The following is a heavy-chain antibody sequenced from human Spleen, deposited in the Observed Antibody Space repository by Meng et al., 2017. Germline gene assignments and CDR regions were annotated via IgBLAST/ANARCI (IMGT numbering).Heavy chain of an antibody. J-gene: IGHJ4*02. CDR3: ATHLRIAATLFDY. CDR1: GYTFTSYD. Sequence: ASVKVSCKASGYTFTSYDINWVRQATGQGLEWMGWMNPNSGNTGYAQKFQGRVTMTEDTSTDTAYMELSSLRSEDTAVYYCATHLRIAATLFDYWGQGTLVTVSS. D-gene: IGHD6-13*01. V-gene: IGHV1-8*01. CDR2: MNPNSGNT.